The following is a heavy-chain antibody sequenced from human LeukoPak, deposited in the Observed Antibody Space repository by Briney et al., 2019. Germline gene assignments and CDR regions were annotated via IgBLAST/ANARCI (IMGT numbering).Heavy chain of an antibody. D-gene: IGHD5-18*01. Sequence: GGSLRLSCAASGLTFSSYGMHWVRQAPGKGLEYVSAINSNGGSTYYANSVKGRFTISRDNSKNTLYLQMGSLRAEDMAVYYCAREGSYGESDYWGQGTLVTVSS. V-gene: IGHV3-64*01. CDR1: GLTFSSYG. CDR3: AREGSYGESDY. CDR2: INSNGGST. J-gene: IGHJ4*02.